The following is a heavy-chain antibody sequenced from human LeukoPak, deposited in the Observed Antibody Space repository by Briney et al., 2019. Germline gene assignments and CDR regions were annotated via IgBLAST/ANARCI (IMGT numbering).Heavy chain of an antibody. Sequence: AGSLRLSCAASGFTFSSYAMTWVRQAPGKGLECVSTIRSGAYTYYADSVKGRLSISRDNSKNTLYLEMNSLRAEDAAVYYCARISVVSRSGPLDYWGQGTLVTVSS. J-gene: IGHJ4*02. CDR3: ARISVVSRSGPLDY. V-gene: IGHV3-23*01. CDR2: IRSGAYT. D-gene: IGHD3-10*01. CDR1: GFTFSSYA.